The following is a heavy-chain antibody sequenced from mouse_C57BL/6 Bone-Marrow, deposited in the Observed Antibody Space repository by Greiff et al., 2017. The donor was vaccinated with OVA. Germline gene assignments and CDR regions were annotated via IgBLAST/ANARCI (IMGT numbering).Heavy chain of an antibody. J-gene: IGHJ4*01. Sequence: QVQLQQSGAELARPGASVKLSCKASGYTFTSYGISWVKQRTGQGLEWIGEIYPRSGNTYYNEKFKGKATLTADKSSSTAYMQLSSLTSEDSAVYFCAREREDYAMDYWGQGTSVTVSS. V-gene: IGHV1-81*01. CDR2: IYPRSGNT. CDR1: GYTFTSYG. CDR3: AREREDYAMDY.